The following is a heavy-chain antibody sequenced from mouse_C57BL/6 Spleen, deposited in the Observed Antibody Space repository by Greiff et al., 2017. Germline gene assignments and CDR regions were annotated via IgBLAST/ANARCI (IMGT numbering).Heavy chain of an antibody. V-gene: IGHV1-81*01. CDR1: GYTFTSYG. Sequence: QVQLQQSGAELARPGASVKLSCKASGYTFTSYGISWVKQRPGQGLEWIGEIYPRSGNTYYNEKFKGKATLTADKSSSTAYMELRSLTSEDSAVYVCARSGGNYPFDYWGQGTTLTVSS. J-gene: IGHJ2*01. D-gene: IGHD2-1*01. CDR2: IYPRSGNT. CDR3: ARSGGNYPFDY.